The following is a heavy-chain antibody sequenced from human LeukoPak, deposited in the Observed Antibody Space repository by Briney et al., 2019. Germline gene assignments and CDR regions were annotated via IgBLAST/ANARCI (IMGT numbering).Heavy chain of an antibody. CDR2: INHSGST. CDR3: ARPPQYSSSPTGYFQH. J-gene: IGHJ1*01. Sequence: SETLSLTCAVYGGSFSGYYWSWIRQPPGKGLEWIGEINHSGSTNYNPSLKSRVTISVDTSKNQFSLKLSSVTAADTAVYYCARPPQYSSSPTGYFQHWGQGTLVTVSS. D-gene: IGHD6-6*01. V-gene: IGHV4-34*01. CDR1: GGSFSGYY.